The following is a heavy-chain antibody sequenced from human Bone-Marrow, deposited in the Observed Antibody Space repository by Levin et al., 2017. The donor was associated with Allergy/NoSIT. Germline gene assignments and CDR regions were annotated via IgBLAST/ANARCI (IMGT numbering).Heavy chain of an antibody. Sequence: GGSLRLSCAATAFTFSDYWMHWVRQAPGKGPVWLSRINSDGSSISYVDSVKGRFTISRDNARNTLYLQMNSLTAEDTATYYCATATRPQYYFYMDVWGKGTTVTVSS. J-gene: IGHJ6*03. CDR2: INSDGSSI. V-gene: IGHV3-74*01. CDR3: ATATRPQYYFYMDV. CDR1: AFTFSDYW.